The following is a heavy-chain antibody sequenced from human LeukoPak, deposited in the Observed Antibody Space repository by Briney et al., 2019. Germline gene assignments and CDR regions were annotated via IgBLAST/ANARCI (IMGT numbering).Heavy chain of an antibody. V-gene: IGHV3-23*01. J-gene: IGHJ5*02. D-gene: IGHD1-26*01. Sequence: GGSLRLSCAASGFSFSNYAMSWVRQAPGKGLEWVSAISGSGAYTYYADSVKGRFTISRDDSKNTAYLQMDSLKTEDTALYYCTRDRGTYNWLGPWGQGTLVTVSS. CDR2: ISGSGAYT. CDR3: TRDRGTYNWLGP. CDR1: GFSFSNYA.